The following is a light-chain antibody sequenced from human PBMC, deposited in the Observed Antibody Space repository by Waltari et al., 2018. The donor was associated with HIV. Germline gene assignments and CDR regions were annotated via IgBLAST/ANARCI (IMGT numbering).Light chain of an antibody. Sequence: QSVLTQSPSASGTPGQRVTISCSGSSSNIGSNYVYWYQQLPGTAPKLIIYRNKQRPSGVPDRVSGSKSGTSASLAINGLRSEDEADYYCAAWDDSPYVFGTGTKVTVL. V-gene: IGLV1-47*01. CDR3: AAWDDSPYV. CDR1: SSNIGSNY. J-gene: IGLJ1*01. CDR2: RNK.